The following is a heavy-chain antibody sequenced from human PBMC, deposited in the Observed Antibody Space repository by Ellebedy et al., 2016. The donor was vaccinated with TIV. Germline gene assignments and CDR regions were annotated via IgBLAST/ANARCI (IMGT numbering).Heavy chain of an antibody. CDR1: GFIFSTYG. J-gene: IGHJ4*02. Sequence: GESLKISCEASGFIFSTYGMHWVRQAPGKGLEWVAFIWYDGGNKYYADSVKGRFTISRDNSKNTLYLQMNDLGAEDTAVFYCARNRHVERGDCLDHWGQGTLVTVSS. V-gene: IGHV3-33*01. CDR2: IWYDGGNK. CDR3: ARNRHVERGDCLDH. D-gene: IGHD2-21*02.